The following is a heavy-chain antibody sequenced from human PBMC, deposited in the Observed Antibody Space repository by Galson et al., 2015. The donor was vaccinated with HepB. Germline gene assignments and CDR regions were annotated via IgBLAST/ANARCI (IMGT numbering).Heavy chain of an antibody. CDR2: IYYSGST. J-gene: IGHJ6*02. CDR1: GGSISSSSYY. Sequence: LSLTCTVSGGSISSSSYYWGWIRQPPGKGLEWIGSIYYSGSTYYNPSLKSRVTISVDTSKNQFSLKLSSVTAADTAVYYCAGGLEYSSSVVHYYGMDVWGQGTTVTVSS. V-gene: IGHV4-39*07. CDR3: AGGLEYSSSVVHYYGMDV. D-gene: IGHD6-6*01.